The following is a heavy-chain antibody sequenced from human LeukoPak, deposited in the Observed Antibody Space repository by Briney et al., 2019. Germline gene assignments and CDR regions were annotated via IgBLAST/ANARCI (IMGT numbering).Heavy chain of an antibody. J-gene: IGHJ3*02. D-gene: IGHD3-22*01. CDR3: AKDLSRGNYPIAFDI. V-gene: IGHV3-30*02. CDR1: GFTLSTYG. CDR2: IRFDGNSK. Sequence: GGSLRLSCAPSGFTLSTYGMHWVRQAPGKGLEWVAFIRFDGNSKFYGDSVKGRFSVSRDTSKNTLHLQMNSLRTEDTAVYYCAKDLSRGNYPIAFDIWGQGTMVTVSS.